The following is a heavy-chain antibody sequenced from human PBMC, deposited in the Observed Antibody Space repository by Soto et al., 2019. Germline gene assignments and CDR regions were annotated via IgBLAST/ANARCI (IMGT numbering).Heavy chain of an antibody. Sequence: QVQLVESGGGVVQPGRSLRLSCAASGFTFSSYAMHWVRQAPGKRLEWVAVISYDGSNKYYADSVKGRFTISRDNSKNTLYLQMNSLRAEDTAVYYCARAGRRGIDYWGQGTLVTVSS. CDR1: GFTFSSYA. D-gene: IGHD3-10*01. CDR3: ARAGRRGIDY. CDR2: ISYDGSNK. V-gene: IGHV3-30-3*01. J-gene: IGHJ4*02.